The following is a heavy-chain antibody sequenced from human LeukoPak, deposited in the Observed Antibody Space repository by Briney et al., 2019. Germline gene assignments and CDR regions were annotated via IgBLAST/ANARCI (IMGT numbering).Heavy chain of an antibody. V-gene: IGHV1-18*01. CDR2: ISAYNGNT. Sequence: ASVKVSCKASGYTFTIYGISWVRQAPGQGLEWMGWISAYNGNTNYAQKFQDRVTMTTDTSTSTAYMELRSLRSDDTPVYYCARPLDYYDSSGYYYPPYFDYWGQGSVVTVSS. J-gene: IGHJ4*02. D-gene: IGHD3-22*01. CDR1: GYTFTIYG. CDR3: ARPLDYYDSSGYYYPPYFDY.